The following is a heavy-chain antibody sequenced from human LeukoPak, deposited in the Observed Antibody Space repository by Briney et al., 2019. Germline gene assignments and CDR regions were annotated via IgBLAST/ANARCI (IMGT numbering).Heavy chain of an antibody. CDR1: GFTFSSYA. J-gene: IGHJ4*02. CDR2: ISGSGGST. V-gene: IGHV3-23*01. CDR3: AKDLGSHSSGWY. Sequence: GGSLRLSCAASGFTFSSYAMSWVRQAPGKGLEWVSAISGSGGSTYYAASVKGRFTISRDNSKNTLYLQMNSLRAEDTAVYYCAKDLGSHSSGWYWGQGTLVTVSS. D-gene: IGHD6-19*01.